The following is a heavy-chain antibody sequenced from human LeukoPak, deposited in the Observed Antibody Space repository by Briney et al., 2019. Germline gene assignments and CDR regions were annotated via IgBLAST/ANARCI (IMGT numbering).Heavy chain of an antibody. V-gene: IGHV3-15*01. D-gene: IGHD1-26*01. CDR1: GFTFSNAW. J-gene: IGHJ4*02. CDR2: IKSNTDGGTT. CDR3: ATEYYGSYNY. Sequence: GGSLRLSCAASGFTFSNAWMSWVRQAPAKGLEWVGHIKSNTDGGTTDYAAPVKGRFTISRDDSKTTLYLQMNSLKTEDTALYYCATEYYGSYNYWGQGTLVTVSS.